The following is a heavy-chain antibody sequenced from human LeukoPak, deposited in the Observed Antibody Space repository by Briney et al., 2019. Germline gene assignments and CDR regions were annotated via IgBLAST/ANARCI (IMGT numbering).Heavy chain of an antibody. CDR1: GFTFSSYW. J-gene: IGHJ4*02. CDR3: ARDRVRGVIYYFDY. CDR2: IKQDGSEK. V-gene: IGHV3-7*01. Sequence: TGGSLRLSCAASGFTFSSYWMSWVRQAPGKGLEWVANIKQDGSEKYYVDSVKGRFTISRDNAKNSLYLQMNSLRAEDTAVYYCARDRVRGVIYYFDYWGQGTLVTVSS. D-gene: IGHD3-10*01.